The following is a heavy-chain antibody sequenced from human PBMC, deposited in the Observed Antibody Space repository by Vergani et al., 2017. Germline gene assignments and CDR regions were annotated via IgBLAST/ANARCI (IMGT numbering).Heavy chain of an antibody. CDR3: ARVGVHSNYYYYYYMDV. D-gene: IGHD4-11*01. J-gene: IGHJ6*03. CDR1: GGSISSYN. V-gene: IGHV4-59*01. Sequence: QVQLQESGPGLVKPSETLSLTCTVSGGSISSYNWSWIRQPPGKGLEWIGYIYYSGSTNYNPSLKSRVTISVDTSKNQFSLKLSSVTAADTAVYYCARVGVHSNYYYYYYMDVWGKGTTVTVSS. CDR2: IYYSGST.